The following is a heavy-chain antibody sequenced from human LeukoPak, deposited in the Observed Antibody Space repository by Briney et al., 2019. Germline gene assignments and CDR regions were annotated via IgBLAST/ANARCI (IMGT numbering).Heavy chain of an antibody. J-gene: IGHJ4*02. CDR2: ISGSGSTT. CDR3: ARQSPRGIVVVPAARIDY. CDR1: GFTFSDYY. V-gene: IGHV3-11*04. D-gene: IGHD2-2*01. Sequence: GGSLRLSCAASGFTFSDYYMSWIRQAPGKGLEWVSFISGSGSTTYYADSVKGRFTLSRDNAKNSFYLQMSSLRAEDTAVYYCARQSPRGIVVVPAARIDYWGQGTLVTVSS.